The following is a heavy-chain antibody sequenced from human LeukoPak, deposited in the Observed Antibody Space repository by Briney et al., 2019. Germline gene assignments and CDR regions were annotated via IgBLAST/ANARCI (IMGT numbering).Heavy chain of an antibody. CDR3: ARGGTVFYFDY. Sequence: KAGGSLRLSCAASGFTFSSYSMNWVRQAPGKGLEWVSSISSSSSYIYYADSVKGRFTISRDNAKNSLYLQMNSLRAEDTAVYYCARGGTVFYFDYWGQGTLVTVSS. CDR1: GFTFSSYS. V-gene: IGHV3-21*01. D-gene: IGHD2-8*02. CDR2: ISSSSSYI. J-gene: IGHJ4*02.